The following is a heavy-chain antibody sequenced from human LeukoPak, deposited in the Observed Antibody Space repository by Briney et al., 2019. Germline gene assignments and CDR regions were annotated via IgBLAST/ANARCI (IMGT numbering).Heavy chain of an antibody. J-gene: IGHJ3*02. CDR3: ARSAHDYGDYVSRGAFDI. CDR1: GYTFTSYG. V-gene: IGHV1-18*01. CDR2: ISAYNGNT. Sequence: ASVKVSCKASGYTFTSYGLSWVRQAPGQGLEWMGWISAYNGNTNYAQKLQGRVTMTTDTSTSTAYMELRSLRSDDTAVYYCARSAHDYGDYVSRGAFDIWGQGTMVTVSS. D-gene: IGHD4-17*01.